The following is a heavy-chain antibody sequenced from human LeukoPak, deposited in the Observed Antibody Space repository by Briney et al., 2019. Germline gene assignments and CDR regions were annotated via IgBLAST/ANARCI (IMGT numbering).Heavy chain of an antibody. CDR1: GFTFSSYG. V-gene: IGHV3-33*06. CDR3: AKGSVRITMIVATSEFDY. CDR2: IWYDGSNK. Sequence: GGSLRLSCAASGFTFSSYGMHWVRQAPGKGLEWVAAIWYDGSNKYYADSVKGRFTISRDNSKNTLYLQMNSLRAEDTAVYYCAKGSVRITMIVATSEFDYWGQGTLVTVSS. J-gene: IGHJ4*02. D-gene: IGHD3-22*01.